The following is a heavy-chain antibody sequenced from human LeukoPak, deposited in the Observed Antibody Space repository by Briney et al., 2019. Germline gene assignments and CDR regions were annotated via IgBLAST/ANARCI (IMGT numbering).Heavy chain of an antibody. D-gene: IGHD1-14*01. V-gene: IGHV4-59*01. CDR1: GGSISSYY. CDR2: IYYSGST. CDR3: ARETGHNWFDP. Sequence: SETLSLTCTVSGGSISSYYWSWIRQPPGKGLEWVGYIYYSGSTNYNPSLKSRVTISVDTSKNQFSLKLSSVTAADTAVYYCARETGHNWFDPWGQGTLVNVSS. J-gene: IGHJ5*02.